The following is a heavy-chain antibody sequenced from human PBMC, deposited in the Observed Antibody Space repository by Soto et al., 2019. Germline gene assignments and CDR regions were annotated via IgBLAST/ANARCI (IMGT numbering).Heavy chain of an antibody. CDR2: ISYDGSNK. J-gene: IGHJ2*01. V-gene: IGHV3-30-3*01. CDR3: ARDRSIVQGPGWYSDL. CDR1: GFTFSSYA. D-gene: IGHD1-26*01. Sequence: PGGSLRLSCAASGFTFSSYAMHWVRQAPGKGLEWVAVISYDGSNKYYADSVKGRFTISRDNSKNTLYLQMNSLRAEDTAVYYCARDRSIVQGPGWYSDLWGRGTLVTVSS.